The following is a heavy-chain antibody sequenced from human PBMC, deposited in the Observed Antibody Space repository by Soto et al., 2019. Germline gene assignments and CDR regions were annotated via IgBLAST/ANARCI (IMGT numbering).Heavy chain of an antibody. CDR2: INSDGSTT. CDR3: VRVPTGGYAFSLDDY. Sequence: EVQLVESGGGLVQPGGSLRLSCAASGFTFSSYWMHWVRQAPGKGLVWVSRINSDGSTTTYADSVTGRFTISRDNAKNTLYLQMNSLRAEGTAVYYCVRVPTGGYAFSLDDYWGQGTPVTVSS. J-gene: IGHJ4*02. CDR1: GFTFSSYW. D-gene: IGHD5-12*01. V-gene: IGHV3-74*01.